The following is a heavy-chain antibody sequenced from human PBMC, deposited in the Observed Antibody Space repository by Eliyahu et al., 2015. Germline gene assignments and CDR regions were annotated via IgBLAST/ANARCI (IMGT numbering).Heavy chain of an antibody. V-gene: IGHV4-31*03. Sequence: QVQLQESGPGLVKPSQTLSLXCTVPGXXXXRGGYYWSWIRQXPGKGLEWIGYIYYSGSTYYNPSLKXRVTISVDTSKNQFSLKLSSVTAADTAVYYCARAWNTGYSIYYYYGMDVWGQGTTVTVSS. CDR3: ARAWNTGYSIYYYYGMDV. D-gene: IGHD6-13*01. J-gene: IGHJ6*02. CDR1: GXXXXRGGYY. CDR2: IYYSGST.